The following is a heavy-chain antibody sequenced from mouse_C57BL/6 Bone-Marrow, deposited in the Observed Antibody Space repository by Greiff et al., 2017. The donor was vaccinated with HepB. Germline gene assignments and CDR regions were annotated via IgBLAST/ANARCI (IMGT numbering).Heavy chain of an antibody. J-gene: IGHJ3*01. CDR1: GYTFTSYW. CDR2: IHPNSGST. CDR3: ARVVDYSGWFAY. Sequence: QVQLQQPGAELVKPGASVKLSCTASGYTFTSYWMHWVKQRPGQGLEWIGMIHPNSGSTNYNEKFKSKVTLTVDKSSSTDYMQLSSLTSEDSAVYYCARVVDYSGWFAYGGRGTGVTVTA. D-gene: IGHD2-13*01. V-gene: IGHV1-64*01.